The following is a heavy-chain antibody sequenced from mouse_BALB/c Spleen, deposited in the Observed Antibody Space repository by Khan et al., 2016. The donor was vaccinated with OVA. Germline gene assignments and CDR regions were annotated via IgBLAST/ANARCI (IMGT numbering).Heavy chain of an antibody. CDR2: IWGDGST. CDR3: ARAYYGNYREAMDY. Sequence: QVQLQQSGPDLVAPSQSLSITCTVSGFSLTGYGVNWVRQPPGKGLEWLGMIWGDGSTDYNSALKSRLSISKDNSKSQVFLKMNSLQTDDTARYYCARAYYGNYREAMDYWGQGTSVTVSS. V-gene: IGHV2-6-7*01. CDR1: GFSLTGYG. D-gene: IGHD2-10*01. J-gene: IGHJ4*01.